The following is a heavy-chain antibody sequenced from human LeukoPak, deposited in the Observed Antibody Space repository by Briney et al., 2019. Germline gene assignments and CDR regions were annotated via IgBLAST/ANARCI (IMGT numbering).Heavy chain of an antibody. CDR1: GYTFNTYG. CDR3: AREKFAPRGPFFDY. V-gene: IGHV1-18*01. J-gene: IGHJ4*02. D-gene: IGHD3-10*01. CDR2: ISGHNSST. Sequence: ASVKVSCKASGYTFNTYGINWVRQAPGQGLEWMGWISGHNSSTNYAERLQGRVTMTTDTSTNTAYLELRSLTSDDTAVYYCAREKFAPRGPFFDYWGQGTLVTVSS.